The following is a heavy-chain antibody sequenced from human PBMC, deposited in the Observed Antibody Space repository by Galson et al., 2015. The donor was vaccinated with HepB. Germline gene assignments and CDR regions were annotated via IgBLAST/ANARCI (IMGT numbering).Heavy chain of an antibody. CDR3: ARGPDYYDSSGYYQFDY. CDR2: ISAYNGNT. V-gene: IGHV1-18*01. CDR1: GYTFTSYG. Sequence: SVKVSCKASGYTFTSYGISWVRQAPGQGLEWMGWISAYNGNTSYAQKLQGRVTMTTDISTSTAYMELRSLRSDDTAVYYCARGPDYYDSSGYYQFDYWGQGTLVTVSS. D-gene: IGHD3-22*01. J-gene: IGHJ4*02.